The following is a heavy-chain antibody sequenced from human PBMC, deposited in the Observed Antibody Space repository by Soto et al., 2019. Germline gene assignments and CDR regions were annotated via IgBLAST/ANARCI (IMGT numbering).Heavy chain of an antibody. CDR3: ARLLAVAGTWHYYYGMDV. CDR2: IYYSGST. J-gene: IGHJ6*02. V-gene: IGHV4-59*08. CDR1: GGSISSYD. Sequence: SETLSLTCTVSGGSISSYDWSWIRQPPGKGLEWIGYIYYSGSTNYNPSLKSRVTISVDTSKNQFSLKLSSVTAADTAVYYCARLLAVAGTWHYYYGMDVWGQGTTVTVSS. D-gene: IGHD6-19*01.